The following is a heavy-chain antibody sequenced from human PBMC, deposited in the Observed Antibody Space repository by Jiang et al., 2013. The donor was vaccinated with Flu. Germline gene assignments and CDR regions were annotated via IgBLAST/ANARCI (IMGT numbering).Heavy chain of an antibody. CDR1: GGSISSYY. D-gene: IGHD4-17*01. CDR3: ARGDYGAPSDLDY. J-gene: IGHJ4*02. Sequence: GSGLVKPSETLSLTCTVSGGSISSYYWSWIRQPPGKGLEWIGYIYYSGSTNYNPSLKSRVTISVDTSKNQFSLKLSSVTAADTAVYYCARGDYGAPSDLDYWGQGTLVTVSS. V-gene: IGHV4-59*01. CDR2: IYYSGST.